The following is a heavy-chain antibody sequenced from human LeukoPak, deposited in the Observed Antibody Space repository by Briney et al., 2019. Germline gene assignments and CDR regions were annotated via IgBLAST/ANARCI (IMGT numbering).Heavy chain of an antibody. CDR1: GFTFSTYS. CDR2: ISSSISTM. Sequence: PGGSLRLSCAASGFTFSTYSMNWVRQAPGKGLEWVSYISSSISTMYYADSVEGRFTISRDNAKTSLYLQMNSLRDEDTAIYYCARDRKITVTNNWFDPWGQGTLVTVSS. V-gene: IGHV3-48*02. D-gene: IGHD4-17*01. CDR3: ARDRKITVTNNWFDP. J-gene: IGHJ5*02.